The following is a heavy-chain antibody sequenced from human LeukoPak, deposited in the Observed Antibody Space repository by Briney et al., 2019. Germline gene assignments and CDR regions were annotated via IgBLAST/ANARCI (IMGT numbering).Heavy chain of an antibody. CDR1: GYTFTSYD. CDR2: MNPNSGNT. V-gene: IGHV1-8*01. Sequence: ASVKVSCKASGYTFTSYDINWVRQATGQGLEWMGWMNPNSGNTGYAQKFQGRVTMTRSASINTAYMELSSLTSDDTAVHYCARSSVGARRRIDYWGQGTLVTVSS. D-gene: IGHD1-26*01. CDR3: ARSSVGARRRIDY. J-gene: IGHJ4*02.